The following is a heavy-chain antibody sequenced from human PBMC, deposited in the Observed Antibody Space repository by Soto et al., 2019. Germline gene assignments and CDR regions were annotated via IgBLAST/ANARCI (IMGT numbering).Heavy chain of an antibody. Sequence: PSETLSLTCTVSGGSISSYYWSWIRQPPGKGLEWIGYIYYSGSTNYNPSLKSRVTISVDTSKNQFSLKLSSVTAADTAVYYCARQKWLLPYYFDYGGQGTLFTVSS. CDR1: GGSISSYY. CDR3: ARQKWLLPYYFDY. CDR2: IYYSGST. V-gene: IGHV4-59*08. D-gene: IGHD3-22*01. J-gene: IGHJ4*02.